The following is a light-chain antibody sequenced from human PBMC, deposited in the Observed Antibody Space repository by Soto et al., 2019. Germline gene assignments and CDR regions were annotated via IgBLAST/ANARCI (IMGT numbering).Light chain of an antibody. CDR2: GAY. CDR3: QQYNNWPPTWT. CDR1: QSVSSN. J-gene: IGKJ1*01. Sequence: EIVMTQSPATLSVSPGERATLSCRASQSVSSNLAWYQQKPGQAPRLLIYGAYTRATGIPARCSGSGSGTEFTLTISSLQSEDFAVYSCQQYNNWPPTWTFGEGIKVEIK. V-gene: IGKV3-15*01.